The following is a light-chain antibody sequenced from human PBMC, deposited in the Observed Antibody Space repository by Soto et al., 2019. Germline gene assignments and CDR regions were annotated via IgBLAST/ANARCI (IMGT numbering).Light chain of an antibody. Sequence: EFVLTQSPGTLSLSPGERATLSCRARQSISGTYVAWYQKKPGQAPRLLLYGASSRATGIPDRFSGSGYGTDFTLTISRLEPGDSAVYYCQQYGSSSYTFGQGTQLEIK. CDR3: QQYGSSSYT. V-gene: IGKV3-20*01. CDR1: QSISGTY. CDR2: GAS. J-gene: IGKJ2*01.